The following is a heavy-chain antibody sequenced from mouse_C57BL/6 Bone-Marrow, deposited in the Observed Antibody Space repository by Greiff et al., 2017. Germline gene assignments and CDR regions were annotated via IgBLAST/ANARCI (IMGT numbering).Heavy chain of an antibody. Sequence: EVQLQQSGAELVRPGASVKLSCTASGFNIKDDYMPWVKQRPEQGLEWIGWIDPENGDTEYASKFQGKATITADKSSNTAYLQLSSLTSEDTAVYYCTVYDGYYEAYWGQGTLVTVSA. CDR2: IDPENGDT. J-gene: IGHJ3*01. D-gene: IGHD2-3*01. V-gene: IGHV14-4*01. CDR3: TVYDGYYEAY. CDR1: GFNIKDDY.